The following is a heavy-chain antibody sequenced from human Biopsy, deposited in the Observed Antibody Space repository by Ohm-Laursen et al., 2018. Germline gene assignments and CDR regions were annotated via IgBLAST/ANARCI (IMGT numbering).Heavy chain of an antibody. Sequence: GTLSLTCTVSGVSITAYYWSWIRQPPGKGLECIGNIHHSGSTNYNPSLKSRLTISVDTSKNQFSLKLSSVTAADTAVYYCARMDCSGGSCHYYCYGMDVWGQGTTVTVSS. D-gene: IGHD2-15*01. CDR1: GVSITAYY. J-gene: IGHJ6*02. V-gene: IGHV4-4*09. CDR2: IHHSGST. CDR3: ARMDCSGGSCHYYCYGMDV.